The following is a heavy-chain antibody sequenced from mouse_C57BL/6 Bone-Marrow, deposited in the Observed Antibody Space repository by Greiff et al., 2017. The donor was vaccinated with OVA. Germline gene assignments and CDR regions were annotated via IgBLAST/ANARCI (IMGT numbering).Heavy chain of an antibody. CDR1: GFNIKDDY. Sequence: EVQLQQSGAELVRPGASVKLSCTASGFNIKDDYMHWVKQRPEQGLEWIGWIDPENGDTEYASKFQGKATITADTSSNTAYLQLSSLTSEDTAVYYCTRRRIYFDYWGQGTTLTVSS. CDR2: IDPENGDT. J-gene: IGHJ2*01. CDR3: TRRRIYFDY. V-gene: IGHV14-4*01.